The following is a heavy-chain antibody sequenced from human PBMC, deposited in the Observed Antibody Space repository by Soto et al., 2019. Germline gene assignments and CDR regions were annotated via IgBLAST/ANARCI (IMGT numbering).Heavy chain of an antibody. CDR1: GFAFGTYA. V-gene: IGHV3-23*01. D-gene: IGHD2-8*01. CDR2: ISSRGGST. Sequence: VQLLESGGGMVQPGGSLRLSCGASGFAFGTYAMNWVRQAPGKGLEWVSGISSRGGSTFYADSVQGRFIISRDNSKNTLYLQMDNLRVEDTAIYYCAKGGAEMLGYYDYFVMDVW. J-gene: IGHJ6*01. CDR3: AKGGAEMLGYYDYFVMDV.